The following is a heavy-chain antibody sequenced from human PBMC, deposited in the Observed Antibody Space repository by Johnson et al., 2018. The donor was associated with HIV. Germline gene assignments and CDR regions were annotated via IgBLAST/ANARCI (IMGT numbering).Heavy chain of an antibody. CDR1: GFTFSNFA. J-gene: IGHJ3*02. V-gene: IGHV3-30-3*01. CDR3: ARVRIIYSSSSHAFDI. Sequence: QVQLVESGGGVVQPGRSLRLSCAASGFTFSNFAMHWVRQAPGNGLEWVVVISYDGSNKYYADSVKGRFTISRDNSKNTLYLQMSSLRVEDTAVYCCARVRIIYSSSSHAFDIWGQGTMVTVSS. CDR2: ISYDGSNK. D-gene: IGHD6-6*01.